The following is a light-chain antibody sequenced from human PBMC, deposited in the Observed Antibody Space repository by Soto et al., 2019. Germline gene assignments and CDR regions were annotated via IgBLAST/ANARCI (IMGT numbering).Light chain of an antibody. V-gene: IGKV1-12*01. J-gene: IGKJ5*01. CDR2: AAS. CDR3: QQANSFPIT. CDR1: QGIGSW. Sequence: DIQMTQSPSSVCADVGDRVTVTWLASQGIGSWLAWYQKKPGKAPILLIYAASSLQSGVPSRFSGSGSGTDFTLTISSLQPEDCAIYFCQQANSFPITFGQGTRLEI.